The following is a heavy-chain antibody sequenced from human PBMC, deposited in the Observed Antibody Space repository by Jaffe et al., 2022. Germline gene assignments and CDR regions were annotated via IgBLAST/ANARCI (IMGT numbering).Heavy chain of an antibody. CDR2: IYYSGST. V-gene: IGHV4-59*01. CDR1: GGSISSYY. CDR3: AREGGGDCSGGSCYSNGAFDI. D-gene: IGHD2-15*01. J-gene: IGHJ3*02. Sequence: QVQLQESGPGLVKPSETLSLTCTVSGGSISSYYWSWIRQPPGKGLEWIGYIYYSGSTNYNPSLKSRVTISVDTSKNQFSLKLSSVTAADTAVYYCAREGGGDCSGGSCYSNGAFDIWGQGTMVTVSS.